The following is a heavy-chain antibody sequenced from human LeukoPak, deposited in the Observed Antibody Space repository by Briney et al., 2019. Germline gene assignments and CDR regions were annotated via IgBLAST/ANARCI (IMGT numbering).Heavy chain of an antibody. V-gene: IGHV3-74*01. J-gene: IGHJ4*02. CDR1: GFTVSSNY. CDR2: INSDGSST. Sequence: PGGSLRLSCAASGFTVSSNYMSWVRQAPGKGLVWVSRINSDGSSTSYADSVKGRFTIPRDNSKNTLYLQMNSLRAEDTAVYYCAKDGGDGDYVAYWGQGTLVTVSS. D-gene: IGHD3-16*01. CDR3: AKDGGDGDYVAY.